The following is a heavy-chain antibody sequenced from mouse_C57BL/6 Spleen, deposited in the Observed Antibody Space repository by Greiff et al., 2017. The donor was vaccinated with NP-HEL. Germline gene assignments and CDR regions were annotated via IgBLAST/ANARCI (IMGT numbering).Heavy chain of an antibody. CDR2: ISYDGSN. Sequence: EVKLMESGPGLVKPSQSLSLTCSVTGYSITSGYYWNWIRQFPGNKLEWMGYISYDGSNNYNPSLKNRISITRDTSKNQFFLKLNSVTTEDTATYYCARDRYGYDFDYWGQGTTLTVSS. V-gene: IGHV3-6*01. J-gene: IGHJ2*01. D-gene: IGHD2-2*01. CDR1: GYSITSGYY. CDR3: ARDRYGYDFDY.